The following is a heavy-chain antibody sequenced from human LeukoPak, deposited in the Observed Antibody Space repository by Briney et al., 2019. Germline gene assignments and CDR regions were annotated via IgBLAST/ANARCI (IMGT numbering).Heavy chain of an antibody. J-gene: IGHJ4*02. CDR1: GFTVSSNL. V-gene: IGHV3-53*01. Sequence: GGSLTLTCAASGFTVSSNLMSWVRQAPGRGLEWVSLIYSGGGTYHADSVKGRFTISRDNSKNTLYLQMNSLRAEDTAVYYCASGSTPDYGGKGTLVTVSS. CDR3: ASGSTPDY. CDR2: IYSGGGT. D-gene: IGHD2-2*01.